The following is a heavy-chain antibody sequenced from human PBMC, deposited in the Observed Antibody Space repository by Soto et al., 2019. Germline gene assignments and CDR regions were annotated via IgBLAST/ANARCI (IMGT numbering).Heavy chain of an antibody. CDR1: GFTFSSYG. CDR2: IWYDGSNK. D-gene: IGHD2-2*01. J-gene: IGHJ6*02. CDR3: ARDHQDIVVVPAAISYYYGMDV. Sequence: GGSLRLSCAASGFTFSSYGMHWVRQAPGKGLEWVAVIWYDGSNKYYADSVKGRFTISRDNSKNTLYLQMNSLRAEDTAVYYCARDHQDIVVVPAAISYYYGMDVWGQGTTVTVSS. V-gene: IGHV3-33*01.